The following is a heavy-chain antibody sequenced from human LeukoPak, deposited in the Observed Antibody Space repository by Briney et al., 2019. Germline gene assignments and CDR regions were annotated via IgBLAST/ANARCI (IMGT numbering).Heavy chain of an antibody. D-gene: IGHD3-22*01. CDR3: AREVYDSSGYYFDH. V-gene: IGHV1-69*05. Sequence: ASVKVSCKASGGTFSSYAISWVRQAPGQGLEWMGRIIPIFGTANYAQKFQGRVTITTDESTSTAYTELSSLRSEDTAVYYRAREVYDSSGYYFDHWGQGTLVTVSS. J-gene: IGHJ4*02. CDR1: GGTFSSYA. CDR2: IIPIFGTA.